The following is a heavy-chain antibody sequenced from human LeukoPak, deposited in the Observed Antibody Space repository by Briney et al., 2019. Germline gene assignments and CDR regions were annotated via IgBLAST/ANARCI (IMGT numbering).Heavy chain of an antibody. V-gene: IGHV3-23*01. CDR2: ISGSGGSK. CDR3: AKGQAVAGRGNYYYYYGMDV. CDR1: GFTFSSYA. J-gene: IGHJ6*02. Sequence: GGSLRLSCAASGFTFSSYAMSWVRQAPGKGLEWVSAISGSGGSKYYADSVMGRLTISRDNSKNTLYLQMNSLRAEDTAVYYCAKGQAVAGRGNYYYYYGMDVWGQGTTVTVSS. D-gene: IGHD6-19*01.